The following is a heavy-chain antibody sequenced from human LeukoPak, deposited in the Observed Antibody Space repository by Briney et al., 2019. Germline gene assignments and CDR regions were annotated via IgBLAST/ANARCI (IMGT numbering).Heavy chain of an antibody. CDR1: GGSISSNNFY. V-gene: IGHV4-39*01. CDR2: IYYSGST. D-gene: IGHD6-13*01. J-gene: IGHJ5*02. CDR3: ARQRWTYGAEAGTGCFDP. Sequence: PSETLSLTCIVSGGSISSNNFYWGWIRQPPGKGLEWIGNIYYSGSTYYTPSLESRVTISVDTSKNQFSLKLGSVTAADTAVYYCARQRWTYGAEAGTGCFDPWGQGAPVTVSS.